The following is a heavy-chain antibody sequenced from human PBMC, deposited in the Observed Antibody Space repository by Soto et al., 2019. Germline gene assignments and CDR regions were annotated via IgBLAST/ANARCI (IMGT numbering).Heavy chain of an antibody. CDR1: GGTFSSYA. D-gene: IGHD6-6*01. V-gene: IGHV1-69*13. J-gene: IGHJ6*02. CDR3: ARVARGGMDV. Sequence: VASVKVSCKASGGTFSSYAISWVRQAPGQGLEWMGGISPIFGTANYAQKFQGRVTITADESTSTAYMELSSLRSEDTAVYYCARVARGGMDVWGQGTTVTVSS. CDR2: ISPIFGTA.